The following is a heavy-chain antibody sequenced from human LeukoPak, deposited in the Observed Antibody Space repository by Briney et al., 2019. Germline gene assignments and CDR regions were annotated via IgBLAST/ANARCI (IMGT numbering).Heavy chain of an antibody. CDR2: IYLVDSDT. V-gene: IGHV5-51*01. Sequence: KHGESLKISCQCSGYNFIRHWFGWVRKLPGKGLEWMAIIYLVDSDTRYSPSFQGQVSISADKSINTPYLQWISLQSSPTALYYRARLVVTPTYDYWGQGSLVTDSS. CDR1: GYNFIRHW. D-gene: IGHD2-21*02. J-gene: IGHJ4*02. CDR3: ARLVVTPTYDY.